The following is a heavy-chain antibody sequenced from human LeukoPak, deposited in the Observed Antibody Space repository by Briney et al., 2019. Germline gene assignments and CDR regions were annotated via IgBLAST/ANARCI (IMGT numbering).Heavy chain of an antibody. CDR3: ARSFLLTTLYYFDY. V-gene: IGHV1-69*05. CDR2: IIPIFGTA. Sequence: SVKVSCKASGGTFSSYAISWVRQAPGQGLEWMGGIIPIFGTANYAQKFQGRVTITTDESTSTAYMELSSLRSEDTAVCYCARSFLLTTLYYFDYWGQGTLVTVSS. D-gene: IGHD4-11*01. CDR1: GGTFSSYA. J-gene: IGHJ4*02.